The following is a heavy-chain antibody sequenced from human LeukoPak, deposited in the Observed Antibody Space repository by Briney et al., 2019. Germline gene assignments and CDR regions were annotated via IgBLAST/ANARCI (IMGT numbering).Heavy chain of an antibody. CDR2: INPSGGST. CDR1: GYTFTGYY. Sequence: PKASVKVSCKASGYTFTGYYMHWVRQAPGQGLEWMGIINPSGGSTSYAQKFQGRVTMTRDMSTSTVYMELSSLRSEDTAVYYCAAAGYDSSGYGVFWGQGTLVTVSS. D-gene: IGHD3-22*01. J-gene: IGHJ4*02. V-gene: IGHV1-46*01. CDR3: AAAGYDSSGYGVF.